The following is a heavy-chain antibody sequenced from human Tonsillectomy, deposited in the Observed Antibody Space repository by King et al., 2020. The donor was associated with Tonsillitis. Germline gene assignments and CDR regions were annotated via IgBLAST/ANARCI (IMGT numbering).Heavy chain of an antibody. CDR1: GGSISSGGYS. CDR2: IYHSGSS. Sequence: QLQESGSGLVKPSQTLSLTCAVSGGSISSGGYSWSWVRQPPGKGLEWIGYIYHSGSSYYNPSLKSRVTISVDRSKNQFSLKLTSVTAADTAVYYCAMAIDCSSTSCYGGAHYYYGLDVWGQGTTVTVSS. V-gene: IGHV4-30-2*01. CDR3: AMAIDCSSTSCYGGAHYYYGLDV. J-gene: IGHJ6*02. D-gene: IGHD2-2*01.